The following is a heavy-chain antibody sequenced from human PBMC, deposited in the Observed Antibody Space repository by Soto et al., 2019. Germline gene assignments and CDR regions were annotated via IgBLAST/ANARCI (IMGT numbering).Heavy chain of an antibody. CDR2: INPNSGDT. Sequence: ASVKVSCKASGYTFTGYYVHWVRQAPGQGLEWMAWINPNSGDTYLAQRFQGRVTMNRDTSIGTAYMELRGLTSDDTAEYYCAKGGAIVAAGTRVYLYNAMDVWGQGTTVTGSS. CDR1: GYTFTGYY. CDR3: AKGGAIVAAGTRVYLYNAMDV. J-gene: IGHJ6*02. V-gene: IGHV1-2*02. D-gene: IGHD1-26*01.